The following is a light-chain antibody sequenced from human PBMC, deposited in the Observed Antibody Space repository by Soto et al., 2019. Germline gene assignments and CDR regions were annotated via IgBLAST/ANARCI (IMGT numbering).Light chain of an antibody. J-gene: IGLJ1*01. CDR3: SSYTRQSTYV. Sequence: QSPRTQISSVCGSPGQSFTISCTGTISDVGGYKYVSWFQQYPGKVPKLIIYEVNDRPSGVSNRFSASKYGPTASLTISGLQAEDEADYYCSSYTRQSTYVFGTGTTVTV. CDR1: ISDVGGYKY. V-gene: IGLV2-14*03. CDR2: EVN.